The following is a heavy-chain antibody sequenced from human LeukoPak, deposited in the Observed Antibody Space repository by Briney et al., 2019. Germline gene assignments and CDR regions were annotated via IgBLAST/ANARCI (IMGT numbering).Heavy chain of an antibody. D-gene: IGHD3-22*01. CDR3: ASTPTYHSDSSGYSGY. CDR2: ITSSSSYK. V-gene: IGHV3-21*01. Sequence: PGGSLRLSCAASGFTFSSYAMHWARQAPGKGLEWVSFITSSSSYKYYADSVKGRFTISRDNAKSSLYLQMNSLRAEDTAVYYCASTPTYHSDSSGYSGYWGQGTLVTVSS. CDR1: GFTFSSYA. J-gene: IGHJ4*02.